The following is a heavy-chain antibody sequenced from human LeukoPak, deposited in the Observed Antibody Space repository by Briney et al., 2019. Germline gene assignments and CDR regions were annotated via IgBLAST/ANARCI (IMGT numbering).Heavy chain of an antibody. Sequence: GGSLRLSCAASGFSFSSSGINWVRQAPGKGLEWVSSIGSTGTDRYYADSVKGRFTISRDNAKNSLYLQMNSLRAEDTAVYYCATETVGRHYDYWGQGTLLTVSS. J-gene: IGHJ4*02. CDR2: IGSTGTDR. V-gene: IGHV3-21*01. CDR1: GFSFSSSG. CDR3: ATETVGRHYDY. D-gene: IGHD1-14*01.